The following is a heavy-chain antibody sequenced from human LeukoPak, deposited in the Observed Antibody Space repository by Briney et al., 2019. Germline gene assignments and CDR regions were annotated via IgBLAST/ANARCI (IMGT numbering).Heavy chain of an antibody. CDR2: FDPEDGET. CDR1: GYTLTELS. CDR3: ATGGYDILTGYYGDARRGYYFDY. V-gene: IGHV1-24*01. J-gene: IGHJ4*02. D-gene: IGHD3-9*01. Sequence: ASVKVSCKVSGYTLTELSMHWVRQAPGKGLEWMGGFDPEDGETIYAQKFQDRVTMTEDTSTDTAYMELSSLRSEDTAVYYCATGGYDILTGYYGDARRGYYFDYWGQGTLVTVSS.